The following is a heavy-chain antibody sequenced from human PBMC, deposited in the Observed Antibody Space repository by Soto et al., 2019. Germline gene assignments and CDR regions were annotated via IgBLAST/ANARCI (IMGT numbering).Heavy chain of an antibody. CDR1: GFTFDDYA. CDR3: AKFSSGWYGFDY. V-gene: IGHV3-9*01. CDR2: ISWNSGSI. Sequence: EVQLVESGGGLVQPGRSLRLSCAASGFTFDDYAMHWVRQAPGKGLEWVSGISWNSGSIGYADSVKGRFTISRDNAKNYLYLQMNSLRAEDKALYYCAKFSSGWYGFDYWGQGTLVTVSS. D-gene: IGHD6-19*01. J-gene: IGHJ4*02.